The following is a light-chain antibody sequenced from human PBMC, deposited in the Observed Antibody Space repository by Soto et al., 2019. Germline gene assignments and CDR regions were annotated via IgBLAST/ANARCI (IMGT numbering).Light chain of an antibody. CDR1: QSVSRY. CDR3: QQRSNWPPTWT. Sequence: EIVLTQSPATLSLSPGERATLSCRASQSVSRYLAWYQHKPGQAPRLLIYDASKRATGIPARFSGSGSGTEFTLQISSLEPEDFAVYYCQQRSNWPPTWTVGQGTRVEIK. CDR2: DAS. V-gene: IGKV3-11*01. J-gene: IGKJ1*01.